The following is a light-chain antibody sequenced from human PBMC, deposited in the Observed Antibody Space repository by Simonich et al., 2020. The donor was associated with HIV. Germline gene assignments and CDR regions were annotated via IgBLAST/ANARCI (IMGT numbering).Light chain of an antibody. CDR2: EVS. Sequence: QSAPTQPPSASGSPGQSVTISCTGTSSDVVAYNYVSWYQQHPGKAPKLMIYEVSKRPAGVPDRFSGSKSGNPASLTVSGLQAEDEADYYCSSYAGSNNLVFGGGTKLTVL. J-gene: IGLJ3*02. CDR3: SSYAGSNNLV. CDR1: SSDVVAYNY. V-gene: IGLV2-8*01.